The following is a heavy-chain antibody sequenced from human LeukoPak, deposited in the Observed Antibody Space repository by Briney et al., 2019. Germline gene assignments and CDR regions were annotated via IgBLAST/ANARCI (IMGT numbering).Heavy chain of an antibody. CDR3: AKGRNFDY. J-gene: IGHJ4*02. V-gene: IGHV3-30*18. CDR2: ISYDGSNK. Sequence: PGGSLRLSCAASGFTFSSYGMHWVRQAPGKGLEWVAVISYDGSNKYYADSAKGRFTISRDNSKNTLYLQMNSLRAEDTAVYYCAKGRNFDYWGQGTLVTVSS. CDR1: GFTFSSYG. D-gene: IGHD5-24*01.